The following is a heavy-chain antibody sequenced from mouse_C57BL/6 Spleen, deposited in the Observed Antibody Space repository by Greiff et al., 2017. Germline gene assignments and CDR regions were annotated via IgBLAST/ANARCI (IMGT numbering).Heavy chain of an antibody. V-gene: IGHV1-64*01. Sequence: QVQLQQSGAELVKPGASVKLSCKASGYTFTSYWMHWVKQRPGQGLEWIGMIHPNSGSTNYNEKFKSKATLTVDKSSSTAYMQLSSLTSEDSAVYYCASPYDYDDDEGYAMDYWGQGTSVTVSS. CDR2: IHPNSGST. J-gene: IGHJ4*01. D-gene: IGHD2-4*01. CDR1: GYTFTSYW. CDR3: ASPYDYDDDEGYAMDY.